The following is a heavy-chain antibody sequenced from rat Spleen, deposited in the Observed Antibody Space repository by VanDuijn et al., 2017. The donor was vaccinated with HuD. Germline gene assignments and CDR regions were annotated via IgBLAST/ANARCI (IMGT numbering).Heavy chain of an antibody. CDR3: ARQGYPSWFAY. D-gene: IGHD1-11*01. Sequence: EVQLVESGGGLVQPGRSLKLSCAASGFTFSDYYMAWIRQAPGKGLEWVASIINTGDSTYHSDFVKGRFTISRDNPKSTLYLQMDSLRSDDTATYYCARQGYPSWFAYWGQGTLVTVSS. CDR2: IINTGDST. CDR1: GFTFSDYY. V-gene: IGHV5-25*01. J-gene: IGHJ3*01.